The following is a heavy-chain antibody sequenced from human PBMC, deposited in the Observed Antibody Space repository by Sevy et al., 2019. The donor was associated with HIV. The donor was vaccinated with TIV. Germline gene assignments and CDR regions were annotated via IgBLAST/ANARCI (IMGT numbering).Heavy chain of an antibody. CDR2: IYYSGST. D-gene: IGHD5-18*01. V-gene: IGHV4-59*01. CDR3: ARVVGYSYGYNWFDP. CDR1: GGSISSYY. J-gene: IGHJ5*02. Sequence: SETLSLTCTVSGGSISSYYWSWIRQPPGKGLEWIGYIYYSGSTNYNPSLKSRVTISVYTSKNQFSLKLSSVTAADTAVYYCARVVGYSYGYNWFDPWGQGTLVTVSS.